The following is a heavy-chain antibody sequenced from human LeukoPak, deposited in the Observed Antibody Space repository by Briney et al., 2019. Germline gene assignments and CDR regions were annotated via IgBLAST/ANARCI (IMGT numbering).Heavy chain of an antibody. D-gene: IGHD3-10*01. CDR1: DYSITTDHY. Sequence: SETLSLTCGVSDYSITTDHYWGWIRQPPGKALEWIGSIYHSGSTYYNPSLKNRVTISVDTSKNQFSLKLTSVTAADTALYYCVRENISGTNWFDPWGQGTLVTVSS. CDR3: VRENISGTNWFDP. J-gene: IGHJ5*02. CDR2: IYHSGST. V-gene: IGHV4-38-2*02.